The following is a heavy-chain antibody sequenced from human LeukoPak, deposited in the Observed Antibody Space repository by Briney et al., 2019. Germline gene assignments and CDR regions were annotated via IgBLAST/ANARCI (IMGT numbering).Heavy chain of an antibody. CDR1: GYPISSGYS. J-gene: IGHJ6*03. CDR2: IDNSGST. V-gene: IGHV4-38-2*02. CDR3: ARVPHCSSTTRCYLGGHHMDV. D-gene: IGHD2-2*01. Sequence: SETLSLTCPFPGYPISSGYSWARTPQPPGKGLECIGSIDNSGSTSYTPPLKGRVTVSVDTSKTQFSLKVSSVTAADTAVYYCARVPHCSSTTRCYLGGHHMDVWGKGTTVAVSS.